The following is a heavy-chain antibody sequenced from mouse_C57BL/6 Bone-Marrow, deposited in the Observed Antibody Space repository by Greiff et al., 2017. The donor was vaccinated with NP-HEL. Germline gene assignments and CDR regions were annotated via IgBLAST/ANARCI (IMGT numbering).Heavy chain of an antibody. CDR3: ARAGFYDGYYSYAMDY. CDR1: GYTFTGYW. V-gene: IGHV1-9*01. CDR2: ILPGSGST. J-gene: IGHJ4*01. Sequence: QVQLKESGAELMKPGASVKLSCKATGYTFTGYWIGWVKQRPGHGLEWIGEILPGSGSTNYNEKFKGKATFTADTSSNTAYMQLSSLTTEDSAIYYCARAGFYDGYYSYAMDYWGQGTSVTVSS. D-gene: IGHD2-3*01.